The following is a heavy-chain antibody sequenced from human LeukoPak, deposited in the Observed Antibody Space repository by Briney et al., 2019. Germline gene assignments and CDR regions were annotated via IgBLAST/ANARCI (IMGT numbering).Heavy chain of an antibody. CDR1: GFTFSSYW. CDR3: ARAHSPFTMDDY. V-gene: IGHV3-30-3*01. CDR2: ISCDGSNK. J-gene: IGHJ4*02. Sequence: GGSLRLSCSASGFTFSSYWMSWVRQAPGKGLGGVAVISCDGSNKYYADSVKGRFTISRDNSNNTLYLQMNSLRAEDTAVYYCARAHSPFTMDDYWGQGTLVTVSS. D-gene: IGHD3-10*01.